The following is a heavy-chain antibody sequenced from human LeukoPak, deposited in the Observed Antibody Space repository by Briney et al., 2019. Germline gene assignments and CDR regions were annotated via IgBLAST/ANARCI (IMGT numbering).Heavy chain of an antibody. Sequence: SETLSLTCTVSGGSISSYYWSWIRQPPGKGLEWIGEINHSGSTNYNPSLKSRVTISVDTSKNQFSLKLSSVTAADTAVYYCARVSRVFGVVIPWGQGTLVTVSS. CDR3: ARVSRVFGVVIP. CDR1: GGSISSYY. D-gene: IGHD3-3*01. J-gene: IGHJ4*02. V-gene: IGHV4-34*01. CDR2: INHSGST.